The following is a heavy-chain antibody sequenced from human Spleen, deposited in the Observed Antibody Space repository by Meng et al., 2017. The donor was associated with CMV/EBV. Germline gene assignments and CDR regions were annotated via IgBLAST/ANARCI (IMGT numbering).Heavy chain of an antibody. CDR1: GGSISSYY. Sequence: SETLSLTCTVSGGSISSYYWSWIRQPAGKGLEWIGRIYTSGSTNYNPSLKSRVTMSVDTSKNQFSLKLSSVTAADTAVYYCARDRCQFPTVDDYFDYWGQGTLVTVSS. J-gene: IGHJ4*02. CDR2: IYTSGST. D-gene: IGHD4-23*01. CDR3: ARDRCQFPTVDDYFDY. V-gene: IGHV4-4*07.